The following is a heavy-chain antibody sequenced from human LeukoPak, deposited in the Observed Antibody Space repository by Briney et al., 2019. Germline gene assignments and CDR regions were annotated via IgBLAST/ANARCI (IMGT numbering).Heavy chain of an antibody. CDR3: ARCRGNYYDSSGYYDLDY. Sequence: GESLKISCKGSGYSFTSYWIGWVRQMPGKGLEWMGIIYPGDSDTRYSPSFQGQVTISADKSISTAYLQWSSLKASDTAMYYCARCRGNYYDSSGYYDLDYWGQGTLVTVSS. CDR1: GYSFTSYW. CDR2: IYPGDSDT. D-gene: IGHD3-22*01. J-gene: IGHJ4*02. V-gene: IGHV5-51*01.